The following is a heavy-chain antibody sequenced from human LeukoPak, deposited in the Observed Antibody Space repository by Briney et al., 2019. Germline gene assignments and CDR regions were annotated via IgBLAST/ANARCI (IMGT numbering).Heavy chain of an antibody. CDR1: GGAITDSNYY. CDR3: ARTTYYDFWSGYYTNAGSWFDP. D-gene: IGHD3-3*01. Sequence: PSETLSLTCTVSGGAITDSNYYWGWIRQPPGEGLEWIGNIYYNGKTFYNESVKSRVTISVDTSKNQFSLKLNSVTAADTAVYYCARTTYYDFWSGYYTNAGSWFDPWGQGTLVTVSS. V-gene: IGHV4-39*01. J-gene: IGHJ5*02. CDR2: IYYNGKT.